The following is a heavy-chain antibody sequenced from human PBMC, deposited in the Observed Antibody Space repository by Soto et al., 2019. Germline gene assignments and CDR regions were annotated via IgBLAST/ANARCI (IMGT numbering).Heavy chain of an antibody. V-gene: IGHV5-51*01. Sequence: ESLKISCTCSGYSFTGYWIGWVRQMPGKGLEWMGIIYPGDSDTRYSPSFQGQVTISADKSISTAYLQWSSLKASDTAMYYCARHASGYFSAVEYWGQGTLVTVSS. CDR1: GYSFTGYW. J-gene: IGHJ4*02. CDR2: IYPGDSDT. CDR3: ARHASGYFSAVEY. D-gene: IGHD3-3*01.